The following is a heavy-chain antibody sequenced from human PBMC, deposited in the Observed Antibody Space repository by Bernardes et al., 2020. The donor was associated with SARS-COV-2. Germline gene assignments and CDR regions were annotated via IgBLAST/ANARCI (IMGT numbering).Heavy chain of an antibody. CDR3: AREYTGGFDS. CDR2: ISTGGSTK. J-gene: IGHJ4*02. CDR1: GFTFSSSV. D-gene: IGHD2-15*01. V-gene: IGHV3-48*03. Sequence: GGSLRLSCAAFGFTFSSSVMNWVRKAPGKGLEWVSYISTGGSTKYYADSVKGRFTISRDNDKNSLYLQMNSLRAEDTAVYYLAREYTGGFDSWGQGTLVTVSS.